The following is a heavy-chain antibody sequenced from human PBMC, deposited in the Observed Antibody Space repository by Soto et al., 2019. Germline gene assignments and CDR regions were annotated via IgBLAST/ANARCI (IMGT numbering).Heavy chain of an antibody. V-gene: IGHV3-33*01. J-gene: IGHJ6*02. Sequence: QVQLVESGGGVVQPGRSLRLSCAASGFTFSSYGMHWVRQAPGKGLEWVAVIWYDGSNKYYADSVKGRFTISRDNSKNTLYLQMNSLRAEDTAVYYCVVLMVYEYGMDVWGQGTTVTVSS. CDR2: IWYDGSNK. D-gene: IGHD2-8*01. CDR1: GFTFSSYG. CDR3: VVLMVYEYGMDV.